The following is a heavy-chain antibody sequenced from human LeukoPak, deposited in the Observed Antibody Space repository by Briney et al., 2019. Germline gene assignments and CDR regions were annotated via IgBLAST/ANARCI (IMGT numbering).Heavy chain of an antibody. V-gene: IGHV3-48*03. CDR1: GFTFRNDE. D-gene: IGHD3-22*01. J-gene: IGHJ3*02. CDR3: ARDRTTEISGYSLFPHGFDI. CDR2: ISGGGGSM. Sequence: PGGSLRISCAAPGFTFRNDEKNWVRQAPGKGLGWGSYISGGGGSMNYADSVKGRFTISRDNAKNSLYLQMNSLRAEDTAVYYCARDRTTEISGYSLFPHGFDIRGQGTMVTVSS.